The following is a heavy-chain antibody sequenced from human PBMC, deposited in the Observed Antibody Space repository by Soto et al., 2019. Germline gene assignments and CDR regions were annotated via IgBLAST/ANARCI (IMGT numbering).Heavy chain of an antibody. D-gene: IGHD2-21*02. CDR1: GFTFSSYA. CDR2: ISYDGSNK. V-gene: IGHV3-30-3*01. Sequence: QVQLVESGGGVVQPGRSLRLSCAASGFTFSSYAMHWVRQAPGKGLEGVAVISYDGSNKYYADSVNGRFTISRDNSKNTLYLQMNSLRAEDTAVYYCARDRSVVATQPYYYYYYGMDVWGQGTTVTVSS. CDR3: ARDRSVVATQPYYYYYYGMDV. J-gene: IGHJ6*02.